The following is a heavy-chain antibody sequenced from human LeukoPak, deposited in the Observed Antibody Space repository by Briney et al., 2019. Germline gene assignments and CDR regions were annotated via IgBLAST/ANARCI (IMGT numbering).Heavy chain of an antibody. CDR1: GFTVSSNY. D-gene: IGHD6-6*01. CDR3: AKDQGSSSLYYYYGMDV. J-gene: IGHJ6*02. V-gene: IGHV3-23*01. CDR2: ISGSGGNT. Sequence: GGSLRLSCAASGFTVSSNYMSWVRQAPGKGLEWVSAISGSGGNTYYADSVKGRFTISRDNSKKTLYLQMNSLRAEDTAAYYCAKDQGSSSLYYYYGMDVWGQGTTVTVSS.